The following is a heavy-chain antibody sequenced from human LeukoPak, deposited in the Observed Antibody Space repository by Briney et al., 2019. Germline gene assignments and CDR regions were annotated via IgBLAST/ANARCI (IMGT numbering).Heavy chain of an antibody. CDR3: ARGRPRQLVRFNWFDP. V-gene: IGHV4-34*01. J-gene: IGHJ5*02. CDR2: INHSGST. CDR1: GGSFSGYY. D-gene: IGHD6-6*01. Sequence: SETLSLTCAVYGGSFSGYYWSWIRQPPGKGLEWVGEINHSGSTNYNPSLKSRVTISVDTSKNQFSLKLSSVTAADTAVYYCARGRPRQLVRFNWFDPWGQGTLVTVSS.